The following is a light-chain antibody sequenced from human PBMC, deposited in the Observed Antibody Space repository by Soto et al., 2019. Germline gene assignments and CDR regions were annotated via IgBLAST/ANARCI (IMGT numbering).Light chain of an antibody. J-gene: IGKJ1*01. Sequence: EIVLTHSPGTLSFCPGERATLSCRASQSVSSSYLAWYQQKPGQAPRLLISDASNRATGIPARFSGSGSGTDFTLTISRLETEDFAVYYCQQYGSSGTFGQGTKVDIK. CDR1: QSVSSSY. V-gene: IGKV3-20*01. CDR3: QQYGSSGT. CDR2: DAS.